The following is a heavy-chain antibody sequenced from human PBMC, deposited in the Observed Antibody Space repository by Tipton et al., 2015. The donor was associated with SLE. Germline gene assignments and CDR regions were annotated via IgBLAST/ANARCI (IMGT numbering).Heavy chain of an antibody. Sequence: TLSLTCTVSGGSISSYYWAWIRQPAGKGLEWIGRIYTGGYTNYNPSLKIRVTISVDTSKNQFSLKLSSVTAAETAVYYCARGLAMVRGDSMDYWGQGTLVTVSS. CDR3: ARGLAMVRGDSMDY. J-gene: IGHJ4*02. CDR1: GGSISSYY. D-gene: IGHD3-10*01. CDR2: IYTGGYT. V-gene: IGHV4-4*07.